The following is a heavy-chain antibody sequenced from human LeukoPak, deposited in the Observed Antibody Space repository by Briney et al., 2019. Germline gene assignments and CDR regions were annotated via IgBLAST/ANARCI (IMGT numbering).Heavy chain of an antibody. CDR2: IYSGGST. J-gene: IGHJ4*02. D-gene: IGHD6-19*01. CDR1: GFTVSSNY. Sequence: PGGSLRLSCAASGFTVSSNYMSWVRQAPGKGLEWVSVIYSGGSTYYADSVKGRFTISRDNSKNTLYLQMNSLRAEDTAVYYCAKPEGQWLVLLHYFDYWGQGTLVTVSS. V-gene: IGHV3-53*01. CDR3: AKPEGQWLVLLHYFDY.